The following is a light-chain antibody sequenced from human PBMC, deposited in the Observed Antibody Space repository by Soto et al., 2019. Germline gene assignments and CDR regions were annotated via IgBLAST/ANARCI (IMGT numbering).Light chain of an antibody. CDR1: SXDVGGYNY. J-gene: IGLJ1*01. Sequence: SVLTQPPSASGSPGQSVAICCTGTSXDVGGYNYVSWYQQHPGKAPKLMIYEVNKRPSGVPDRFSGSKSGNTASLTVSGLQAEDEADYYCSSYAGSSNVFGTGTKVTVL. V-gene: IGLV2-8*01. CDR2: EVN. CDR3: SSYAGSSNV.